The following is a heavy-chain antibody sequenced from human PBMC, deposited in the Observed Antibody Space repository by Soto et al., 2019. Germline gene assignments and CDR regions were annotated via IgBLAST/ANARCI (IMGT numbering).Heavy chain of an antibody. Sequence: PSETLSLTCAVYGGSFSCYYLSRIRQPPGKGLEWIGEINHSGNTNYNPSLKSRVTISVDTSKNQFSLKLSSVTAADTAVYYCARGQGYFDWLLPNGWFDPWGQGTLVTVSS. CDR3: ARGQGYFDWLLPNGWFDP. CDR1: GGSFSCYY. J-gene: IGHJ5*02. CDR2: INHSGNT. D-gene: IGHD3-9*01. V-gene: IGHV4-34*01.